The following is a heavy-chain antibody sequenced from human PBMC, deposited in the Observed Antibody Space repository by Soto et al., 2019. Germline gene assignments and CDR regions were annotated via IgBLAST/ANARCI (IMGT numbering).Heavy chain of an antibody. D-gene: IGHD3-22*01. V-gene: IGHV3-7*01. CDR3: TRNQVKADY. CDR1: GFALSSFW. J-gene: IGHJ4*02. CDR2: IKGDGSEQ. Sequence: EVQLVESGGDLVQPGGSLRLSCVASGFALSSFWMTWVRQAPGKGLEWVAKIKGDGSEQNYVDSVRGQFTISRDNAKNSVYLQMNSLRVDDTAVYYCTRNQVKADYWGQGTLVTVSS.